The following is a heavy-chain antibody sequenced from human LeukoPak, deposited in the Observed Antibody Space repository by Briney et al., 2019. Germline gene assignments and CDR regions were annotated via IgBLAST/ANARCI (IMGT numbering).Heavy chain of an antibody. CDR3: ARDSYDILTGYYQALDY. V-gene: IGHV3-30-3*01. Sequence: PGRSLRLSCAASGFTFSSYAMHWVRQAPGKGLEWVAVISYDGSNKYYADSVKGRFTISRDNSKNTLYLQMNSLRAEDTAVHYCARDSYDILTGYYQALDYWGQGTLVTVSS. J-gene: IGHJ4*02. CDR2: ISYDGSNK. D-gene: IGHD3-9*01. CDR1: GFTFSSYA.